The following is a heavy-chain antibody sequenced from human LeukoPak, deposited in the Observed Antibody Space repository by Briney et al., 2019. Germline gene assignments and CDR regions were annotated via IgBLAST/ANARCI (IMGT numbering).Heavy chain of an antibody. D-gene: IGHD1-26*01. CDR3: AKYGPQDSGSSHFDY. CDR2: IRDSGSST. Sequence: GWSLRLSCAASGFTFSSYSMNWVRQAPGKGLEWVSAIRDSGSSTHYADSVKGRFTTSRDNSKNTLFLQMNSLRAEDMAIYYCAKYGPQDSGSSHFDYWGQGALVTVSS. CDR1: GFTFSSYS. V-gene: IGHV3-23*01. J-gene: IGHJ4*02.